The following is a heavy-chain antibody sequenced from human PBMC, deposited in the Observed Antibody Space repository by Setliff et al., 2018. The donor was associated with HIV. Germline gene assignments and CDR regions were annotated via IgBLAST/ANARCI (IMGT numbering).Heavy chain of an antibody. V-gene: IGHV3-7*01. CDR1: GFTFSSHW. D-gene: IGHD1-26*01. CDR2: MRPDGSGK. J-gene: IGHJ4*02. CDR3: VTFIVYGAGPDC. Sequence: GGSLRLSCAASGFTFSSHWMGWVRQAAGKGLEWVADMRPDGSGKYYLASVKDRFTITRDNAKNSVDLQMNSLRVEDTAVYYCVTFIVYGAGPDCWGQGTLVTVSS.